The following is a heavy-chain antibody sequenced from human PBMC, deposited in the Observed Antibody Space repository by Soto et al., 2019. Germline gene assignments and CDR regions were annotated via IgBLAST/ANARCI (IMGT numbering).Heavy chain of an antibody. CDR3: ARGDYFDRRFDY. CDR1: GFAFSSYW. CDR2: IKQDGSEK. V-gene: IGHV3-7*03. D-gene: IGHD3-22*01. Sequence: GGSLRLSCAASGFAFSSYWMSWVRQAPGKGLEWVANIKQDGSEKYYVDSVKGRFTISRDNAKNSLYLQMDSLRAEDTAVYYCARGDYFDRRFDYWGRGTLVTVSS. J-gene: IGHJ4*02.